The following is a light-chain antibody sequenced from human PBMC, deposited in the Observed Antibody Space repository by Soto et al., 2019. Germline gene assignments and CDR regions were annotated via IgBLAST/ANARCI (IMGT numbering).Light chain of an antibody. Sequence: DIQMTQSPSSLSASVGDRVTITCRASQGISTYLNCYQQKPGKAPKLLIYAASSLQIGVPSRFSGSGSETDFTLTISSLQPEDFATYSCQQSYSTTWTFGQGTKVEIK. CDR2: AAS. J-gene: IGKJ1*01. CDR1: QGISTY. CDR3: QQSYSTTWT. V-gene: IGKV1-39*01.